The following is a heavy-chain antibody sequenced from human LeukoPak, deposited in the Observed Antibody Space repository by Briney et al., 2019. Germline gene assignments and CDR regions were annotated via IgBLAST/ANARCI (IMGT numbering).Heavy chain of an antibody. CDR2: IIPIFGTA. CDR1: GYTFTSYG. V-gene: IGHV1-69*13. J-gene: IGHJ4*02. Sequence: SVTVSCKASGYTFTSYGISWVRQAPGQGLEWMGGIIPIFGTANYAEKFQGRVTITADESTSTAYMELSSLRSEDTAVYYCARGWLAETTVVTPYNYWGQGTLVTVSS. D-gene: IGHD4-23*01. CDR3: ARGWLAETTVVTPYNY.